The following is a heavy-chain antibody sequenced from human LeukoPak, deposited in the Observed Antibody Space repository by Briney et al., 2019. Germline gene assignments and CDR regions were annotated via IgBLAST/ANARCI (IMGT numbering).Heavy chain of an antibody. Sequence: SETLSLTCTVSGGSISSYYWSWIRQPPGKGLEWIGYIYYSRSTNYNPSLKSRVTISVDTTKNQFSLKLSSVTAADTAVNYCARERRGEKLVIGFDPWGQGTLVTVSS. J-gene: IGHJ5*02. CDR2: IYYSRST. V-gene: IGHV4-59*01. D-gene: IGHD6-6*01. CDR1: GGSISSYY. CDR3: ARERRGEKLVIGFDP.